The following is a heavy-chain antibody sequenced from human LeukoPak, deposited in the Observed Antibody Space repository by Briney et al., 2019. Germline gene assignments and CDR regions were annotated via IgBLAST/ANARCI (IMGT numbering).Heavy chain of an antibody. D-gene: IGHD5-12*01. CDR2: ISPNSGAT. CDR3: ARYSGYDEPFEY. J-gene: IGHJ4*02. Sequence: VSVKVSCKASGYTFTGYYMHWVRQXPGXGXEWXVWISPNSGATSYAQKFQGRITMTRDTSVTTAYMELSRLRSDDTAVYYCARYSGYDEPFEYWGQGTLVTVSS. V-gene: IGHV1-2*02. CDR1: GYTFTGYY.